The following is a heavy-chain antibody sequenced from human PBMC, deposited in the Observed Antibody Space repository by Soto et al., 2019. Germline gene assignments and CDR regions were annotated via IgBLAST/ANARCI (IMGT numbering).Heavy chain of an antibody. CDR1: GDSISSGDYY. D-gene: IGHD3-22*01. J-gene: IGHJ6*03. Sequence: PSETLSLTCTVSGDSISSGDYYWGWIRQHPGRGLEWIGYISYSGITYYNPSLKSRLTISLDTSKNQFSLELNSVTAADTAIYYCAGGGSIVVATRRLMDVWGKGTTVTVSS. V-gene: IGHV4-31*03. CDR3: AGGGSIVVATRRLMDV. CDR2: ISYSGIT.